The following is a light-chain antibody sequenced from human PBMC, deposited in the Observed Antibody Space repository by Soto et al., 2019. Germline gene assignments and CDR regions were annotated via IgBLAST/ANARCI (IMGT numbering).Light chain of an antibody. J-gene: IGKJ1*01. CDR1: QSIRNW. V-gene: IGKV1-5*01. Sequence: DIQITQSPSTLSASVGDRVTITCRASQSIRNWLAWYQDKPGKAPKLLIYGASSLESGVPSRFSGSGSGTEFTLTICGLQPDAFATYYCQHYNAFPWPFGQGTKVEIK. CDR2: GAS. CDR3: QHYNAFPWP.